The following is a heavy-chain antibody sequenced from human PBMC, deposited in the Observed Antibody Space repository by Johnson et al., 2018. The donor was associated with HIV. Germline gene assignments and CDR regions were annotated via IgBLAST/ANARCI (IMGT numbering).Heavy chain of an antibody. CDR3: ASSLSSRSHDAFDM. V-gene: IGHV3-30*04. J-gene: IGHJ3*02. Sequence: QVQLVESGGGLVQPGRSLRLSCAASGFTFSSYAMHWVRQAPGKGLEWVAVISYDGSNKYYADSVKGRFTISRDNSKNTLYLQMNSLRAEDTAVYYCASSLSSRSHDAFDMWGQGTVVTVS. CDR2: ISYDGSNK. CDR1: GFTFSSYA. D-gene: IGHD6-13*01.